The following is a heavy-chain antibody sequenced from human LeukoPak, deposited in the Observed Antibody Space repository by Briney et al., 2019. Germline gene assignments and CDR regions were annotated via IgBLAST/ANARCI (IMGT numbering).Heavy chain of an antibody. Sequence: ASVKVSCKASGYTFTSYYMHWVRQAPGQGLEWMGIINPSGGSTSYAQKFQGRVTMTRDMSTSTVYMELSSLRSEDTAVYYCARNVGTGAKDYWGQGTLVTVSS. D-gene: IGHD2-8*02. J-gene: IGHJ4*02. V-gene: IGHV1-46*01. CDR1: GYTFTSYY. CDR3: ARNVGTGAKDY. CDR2: INPSGGST.